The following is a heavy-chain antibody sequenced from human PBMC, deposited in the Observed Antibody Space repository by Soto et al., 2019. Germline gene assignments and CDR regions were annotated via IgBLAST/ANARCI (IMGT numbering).Heavy chain of an antibody. CDR2: ISYDGSNK. D-gene: IGHD3-10*01. CDR3: AREGSGIPNYYYYYGMDV. V-gene: IGHV3-30-3*01. Sequence: SLRLSCAASGFTFMSYAMHWVLQSPVKVLEWVAVISYDGSNKYYADSVKGRFTISRDNSKNTLYLQMNSLRAEDTAVYYCAREGSGIPNYYYYYGMDVWGQGTTVTVSS. J-gene: IGHJ6*02. CDR1: GFTFMSYA.